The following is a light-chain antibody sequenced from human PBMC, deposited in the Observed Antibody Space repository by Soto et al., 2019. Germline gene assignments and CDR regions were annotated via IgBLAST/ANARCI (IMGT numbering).Light chain of an antibody. CDR1: QGVRSD. V-gene: IGKV1-6*01. Sequence: AIQMTQSPSSLSASVGDRVTITCRASQGVRSDLGWYQQKPGQAPELLIYAASILQSGVPSRFSGRGSGTEFTLTIDSLQPEDCATYFCLQDYSYPRTFGQGTKVEVK. CDR3: LQDYSYPRT. CDR2: AAS. J-gene: IGKJ1*01.